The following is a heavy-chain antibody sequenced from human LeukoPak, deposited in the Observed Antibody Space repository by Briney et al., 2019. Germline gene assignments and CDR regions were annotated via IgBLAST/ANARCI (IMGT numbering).Heavy chain of an antibody. D-gene: IGHD6-19*01. J-gene: IGHJ4*02. Sequence: SETLSLTCTVSGGSIRSYYWSWIRQPPGKGLERIGYIYYNGNTNFNPSLKSRVTMSVDSSKNQISLKLTSVTAADTAVYYCARETTLMGYSSGLGFNYWGQGTPVTVSS. CDR2: IYYNGNT. CDR1: GGSIRSYY. CDR3: ARETTLMGYSSGLGFNY. V-gene: IGHV4-59*01.